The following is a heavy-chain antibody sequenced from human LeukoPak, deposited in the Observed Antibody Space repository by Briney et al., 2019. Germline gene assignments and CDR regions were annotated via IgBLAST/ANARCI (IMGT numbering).Heavy chain of an antibody. CDR1: GYTFTGCY. V-gene: IGHV1-2*04. Sequence: ASVKVSCKASGYTFTGCYMYWVRQAPGQGLEWMGWINPNSGGTNYAQKFQGWVTMTRDTSISTAYMELSRLRSDDTAVYYCARVDSSSWYGVYWGQGTLVTVSS. J-gene: IGHJ4*02. CDR2: INPNSGGT. CDR3: ARVDSSSWYGVY. D-gene: IGHD6-13*01.